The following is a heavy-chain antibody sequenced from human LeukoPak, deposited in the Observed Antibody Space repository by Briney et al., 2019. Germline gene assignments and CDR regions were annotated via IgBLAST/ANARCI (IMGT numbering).Heavy chain of an antibody. CDR1: GGSISSSSYY. CDR3: ARHDGGTTYDS. D-gene: IGHD3-16*01. Sequence: SETLSLTCTVSGGSISSSSYYWGWIRQPPGKGLEWIGYISYRGSTNYNSSLKSRVTISVDTPNNRFSLNLNSVTAADTAVYYCARHDGGTTYDSWGQGTLVTVSS. CDR2: ISYRGST. V-gene: IGHV4-61*05. J-gene: IGHJ4*02.